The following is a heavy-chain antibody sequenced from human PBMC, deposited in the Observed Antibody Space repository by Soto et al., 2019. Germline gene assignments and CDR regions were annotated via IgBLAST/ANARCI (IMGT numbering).Heavy chain of an antibody. CDR1: GFTFSSYG. Sequence: QVQLVESGGGVVQSGRSLRLSCAASGFTFSSYGMHWVRQAPGKGLEWVALVWFDGSKKYYADSVKGRFTISRDNSKTTLYLQMNSLRVEDTAVYYCAREGRAYGGGDCSLFYTWGQGTLVTVSS. J-gene: IGHJ4*02. V-gene: IGHV3-33*01. CDR3: AREGRAYGGGDCSLFYT. CDR2: VWFDGSKK. D-gene: IGHD2-21*02.